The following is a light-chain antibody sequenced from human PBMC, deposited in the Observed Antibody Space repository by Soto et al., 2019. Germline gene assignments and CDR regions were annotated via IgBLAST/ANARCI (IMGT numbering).Light chain of an antibody. J-gene: IGKJ1*01. Sequence: EVGVSQSPSTLSGSTGERVTLSCRASQFVSSRLAWYQQRPGQVPRLLIYDTSTRAPGISARFSGSGSGTEFTLTISTLQSEDFAVYYCQEYLQWPPGMFAQGTKVAIK. CDR2: DTS. CDR1: QFVSSR. CDR3: QEYLQWPPGM. V-gene: IGKV3-15*01.